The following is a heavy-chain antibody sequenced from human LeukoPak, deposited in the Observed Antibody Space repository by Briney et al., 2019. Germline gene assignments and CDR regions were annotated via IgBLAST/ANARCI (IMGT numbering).Heavy chain of an antibody. Sequence: GGSLRLSCAASGFTFSSYEMNWVRQAPGKGLEWVSYISSSGSTRYYADSVKGRFTISRDNAKNSLYLQMNRLRAEDTAVYYCARDRRDYVTSFFDFWGQGALVTVSS. CDR3: ARDRRDYVTSFFDF. J-gene: IGHJ4*02. D-gene: IGHD3-16*01. V-gene: IGHV3-48*03. CDR2: ISSSGSTR. CDR1: GFTFSSYE.